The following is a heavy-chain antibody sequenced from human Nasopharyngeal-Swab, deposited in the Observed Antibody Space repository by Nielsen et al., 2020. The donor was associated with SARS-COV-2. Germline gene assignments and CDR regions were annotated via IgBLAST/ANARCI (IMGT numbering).Heavy chain of an antibody. Sequence: SETLSLTCAVYGGSFSGYYWSWIRQPPGKGLEWIGEINHSGSTNYNPSLKSRVTISVDTSKNQFSLKLSSVTAADTAVYYCARNYHYCGMDVWGQGTTVTVSS. CDR1: GGSFSGYY. J-gene: IGHJ6*02. CDR3: ARNYHYCGMDV. D-gene: IGHD1-7*01. V-gene: IGHV4-34*01. CDR2: INHSGST.